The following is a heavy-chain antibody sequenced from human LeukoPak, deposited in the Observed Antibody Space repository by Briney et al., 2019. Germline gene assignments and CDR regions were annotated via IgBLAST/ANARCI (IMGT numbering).Heavy chain of an antibody. V-gene: IGHV3-30-3*01. CDR3: ARAAIVGATTPSLPSN. D-gene: IGHD1-26*01. CDR2: ISYDGSNK. Sequence: GGSLRLSCAASGFTFSSYAMHWVRQAPGKGLEWVAVISYDGSNKYYADSVKGRFTISRDNSKNTLYLQMNSLRAEDTAVYYCARAAIVGATTPSLPSNWGQGTLVTVSS. J-gene: IGHJ4*02. CDR1: GFTFSSYA.